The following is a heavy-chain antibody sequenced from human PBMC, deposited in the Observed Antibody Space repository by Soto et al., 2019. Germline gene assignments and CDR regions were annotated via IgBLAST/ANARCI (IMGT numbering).Heavy chain of an antibody. CDR3: VRELGGLDL. J-gene: IGHJ5*02. V-gene: IGHV3-11*06. Sequence: WGSLRLSCAASGFTFSDYYMSWIRQAPGKGLEWVSFISSSGHYTHHADSVKGRFTISRDNAKSSLYLQMNSLRADDTAVYYCVRELGGLDLWGQGTQVTVS. CDR1: GFTFSDYY. D-gene: IGHD3-10*01. CDR2: ISSSGHYT.